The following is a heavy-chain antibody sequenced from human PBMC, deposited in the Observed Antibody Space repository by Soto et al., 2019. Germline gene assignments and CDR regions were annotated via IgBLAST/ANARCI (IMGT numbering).Heavy chain of an antibody. D-gene: IGHD6-13*01. Sequence: PSETLSLTCAVSGGSITSDSWSWIRQPPGKGLEWIGYIYHNGRAFYNSSLKSRVTMSVDMSKDQISLNLRSVTAADTAVYYCASGTRGSSWYYYYYYGMDVWGQGTTVTVSS. CDR1: GGSITSDS. CDR2: IYHNGRA. V-gene: IGHV4-30-2*01. J-gene: IGHJ6*02. CDR3: ASGTRGSSWYYYYYYGMDV.